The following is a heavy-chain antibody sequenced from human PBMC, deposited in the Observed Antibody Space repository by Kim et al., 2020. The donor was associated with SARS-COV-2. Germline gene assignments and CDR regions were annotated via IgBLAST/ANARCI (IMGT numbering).Heavy chain of an antibody. J-gene: IGHJ4*02. Sequence: VKRRFTISRDNAKPSLSLQMNSLRAEDTAVYYCARDKHDYVWGSYRYVDYWGQGTLVTVSS. V-gene: IGHV3-21*01. CDR3: ARDKHDYVWGSYRYVDY. D-gene: IGHD3-16*02.